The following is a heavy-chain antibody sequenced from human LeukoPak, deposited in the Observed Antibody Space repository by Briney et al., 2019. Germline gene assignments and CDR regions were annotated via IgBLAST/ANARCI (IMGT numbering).Heavy chain of an antibody. CDR3: AKDRSAYYYDSSGPKDY. D-gene: IGHD3-22*01. Sequence: GGSLRLSCAASGFTFSSYGMHWVRQAPGKGLEWVAVIWYDGSNKYYADSVKGRFTISGDNSKNTLYLQMNSLRAEDTAVYYCAKDRSAYYYDSSGPKDYWGQGTLVTVSS. CDR2: IWYDGSNK. CDR1: GFTFSSYG. V-gene: IGHV3-33*06. J-gene: IGHJ4*02.